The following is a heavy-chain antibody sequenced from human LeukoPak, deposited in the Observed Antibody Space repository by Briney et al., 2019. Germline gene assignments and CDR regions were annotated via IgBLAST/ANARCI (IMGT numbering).Heavy chain of an antibody. CDR3: AREYYGSGSSHFDY. J-gene: IGHJ4*02. D-gene: IGHD3-10*01. V-gene: IGHV1-18*01. Sequence: ASVKVSCKASGYTFTSYTFTWVRQAPGQGLEWMGWISAHNGKTNYAQKLQGRVTMTTDTSTSTAYMELRSLRSDDTAVYYCAREYYGSGSSHFDYWGQGTLVTVSS. CDR2: ISAHNGKT. CDR1: GYTFTSYT.